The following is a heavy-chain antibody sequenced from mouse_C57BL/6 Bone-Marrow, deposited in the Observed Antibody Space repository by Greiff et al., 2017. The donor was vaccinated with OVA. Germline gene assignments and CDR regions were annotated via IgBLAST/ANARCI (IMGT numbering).Heavy chain of an antibody. CDR2: INPSSGYT. V-gene: IGHV1-7*01. CDR1: GYTFTSYW. CDR3: AIPPYYDYDGRYCFDY. J-gene: IGHJ2*01. Sequence: QVQLQQSGAELAKPGASVKLSCKASGYTFTSYWMHWVKQRPGQGLEWIGYINPSSGYTKYNQKFKDKATLTADKSSSTAYMKLSSMTYVDSAVYYCAIPPYYDYDGRYCFDYWGQGTTLTVSS. D-gene: IGHD2-4*01.